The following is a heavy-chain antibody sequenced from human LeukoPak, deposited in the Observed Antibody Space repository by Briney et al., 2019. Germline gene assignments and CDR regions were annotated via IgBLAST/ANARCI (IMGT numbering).Heavy chain of an antibody. CDR1: GFAFINYG. J-gene: IGHJ4*02. D-gene: IGHD3-10*01. Sequence: GGSLRLSCAASGFAFINYGMSWVRQAPGKGLEWVSAISGSGGTTYYADSVKGRFTISRDNSKNTLYLKMNSLRAEDTAVYYCAKGLYGSGSYSDYWGQGTLVTVSS. V-gene: IGHV3-23*01. CDR3: AKGLYGSGSYSDY. CDR2: ISGSGGTT.